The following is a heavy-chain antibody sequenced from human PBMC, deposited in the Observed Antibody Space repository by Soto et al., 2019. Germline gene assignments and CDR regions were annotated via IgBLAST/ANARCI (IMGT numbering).Heavy chain of an antibody. D-gene: IGHD5-12*01. Sequence: EEQLVESGGGLVQPGGSLRLSCAASGFTFRTNDMHWVRQAPGKGLEWVAGIGTAADTYYPDSVKGRFTISRDNAKSSLYLQMKSLRAGDTAVYYCARGGLRRGYLDYWGQGTLVTVSS. J-gene: IGHJ4*02. CDR1: GFTFRTND. CDR3: ARGGLRRGYLDY. V-gene: IGHV3-13*04. CDR2: IGTAADT.